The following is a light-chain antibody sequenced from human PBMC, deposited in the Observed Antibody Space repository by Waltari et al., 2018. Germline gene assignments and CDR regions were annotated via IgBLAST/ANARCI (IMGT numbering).Light chain of an antibody. Sequence: SYDLTQPPSVSVSPGQTARNTCSGEIVAKKSIQWFQQKPGQAPVLVISKDSERPSGVPERFSSSSSGTTVALTISGTQAEDEADYYCQSTEITGNHLIFGAGTRLTVL. J-gene: IGLJ1*01. CDR3: QSTEITGNHLI. CDR1: IVAKKS. V-gene: IGLV3-25*02. CDR2: KDS.